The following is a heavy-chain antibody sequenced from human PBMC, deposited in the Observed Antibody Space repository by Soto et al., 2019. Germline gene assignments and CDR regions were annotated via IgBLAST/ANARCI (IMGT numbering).Heavy chain of an antibody. CDR3: ARDRSSGPAFDY. D-gene: IGHD6-19*01. CDR1: GFTLSSYS. J-gene: IGHJ4*02. CDR2: ISSSSSYI. V-gene: IGHV3-21*01. Sequence: GGSLRLSCAASGFTLSSYSMNWVRQAPGKGLEWVSSISSSSSYIYYADSVKGRFTISRDNAKNSLYLQMNSLRAEDTAVYYCARDRSSGPAFDYWGQGTLVTVS.